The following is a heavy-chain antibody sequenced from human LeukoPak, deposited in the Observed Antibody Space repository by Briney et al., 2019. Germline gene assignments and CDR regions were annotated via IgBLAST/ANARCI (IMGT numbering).Heavy chain of an antibody. V-gene: IGHV3-23*01. CDR2: ISGSGGST. J-gene: IGHJ4*02. CDR3: AKDYGSGSYYPFDY. CDR1: GFTFSDYY. Sequence: GGSLRLSCAASGFTFSDYYMSWIRQAPGKGLEWVSAISGSGGSTYYADSVKGRFTISRDNSKNTLYLQMNSLRAEDTAVYYCAKDYGSGSYYPFDYWGQGTLVTVSS. D-gene: IGHD3-10*01.